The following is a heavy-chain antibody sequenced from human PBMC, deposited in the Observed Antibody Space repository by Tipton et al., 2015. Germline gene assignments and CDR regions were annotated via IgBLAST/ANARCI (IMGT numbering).Heavy chain of an antibody. CDR2: IRNSKYT. J-gene: IGHJ4*02. CDR1: AYSISSDYY. Sequence: TLSLTCAVSAYSISSDYYWGWIRQSPGKGLEWIGYIRNSKYTFYNPSLESRVTISVHTSKTQFSLKLISVTAADTAVYHCARDSFGYYSFDSWARGPWSPSPQ. V-gene: IGHV4-38-2*01. CDR3: ARDSFGYYSFDS. D-gene: IGHD3-22*01.